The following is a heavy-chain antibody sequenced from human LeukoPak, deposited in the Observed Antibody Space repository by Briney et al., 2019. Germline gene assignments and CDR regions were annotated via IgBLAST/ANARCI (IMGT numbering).Heavy chain of an antibody. Sequence: ASVKVTCKASGYTFTSYGISWVRQAPGRGLEWIGWISAYNGNTNYAQKLQGRVTMTTDTSTSTAYMELRSLRSDDTAVYYCARDVIPYSYGLGWFDPWGQGTLVTVSS. CDR2: ISAYNGNT. D-gene: IGHD5-18*01. CDR1: GYTFTSYG. J-gene: IGHJ5*02. CDR3: ARDVIPYSYGLGWFDP. V-gene: IGHV1-18*01.